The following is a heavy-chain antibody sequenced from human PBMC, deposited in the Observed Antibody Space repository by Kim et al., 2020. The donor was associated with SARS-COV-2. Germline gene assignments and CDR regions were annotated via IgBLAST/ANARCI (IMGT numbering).Heavy chain of an antibody. V-gene: IGHV3-48*02. CDR1: GFTFSSYS. Sequence: GGSLRLSCAASGFTFSSYSMHWVRQAPGKGLEWVSYISSSSSTIYYADSVKGRFTISRDNAKNSLYLQMNSLRDEDTAVYYCARGGRDYIWGSYRYTQAHFWGQGTLVTVSS. J-gene: IGHJ4*02. CDR2: ISSSSSTI. D-gene: IGHD3-16*02. CDR3: ARGGRDYIWGSYRYTQAHF.